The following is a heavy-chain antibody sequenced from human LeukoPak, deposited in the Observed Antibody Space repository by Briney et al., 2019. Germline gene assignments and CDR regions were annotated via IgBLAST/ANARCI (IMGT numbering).Heavy chain of an antibody. CDR1: GFTFSRYA. J-gene: IGHJ5*02. V-gene: IGHV3-23*01. Sequence: GGSLRLSCAASGFTFSRYAMTWVRQAPGKGLEWVSTISDTGGDTYYADSVKGRFTIFRDNSMNTLYLLMNSLGADDTAVYYCAKDRPPDYASRQGFSDYWFDPWGQGALVTASS. CDR2: ISDTGGDT. D-gene: IGHD3-22*01. CDR3: AKDRPPDYASRQGFSDYWFDP.